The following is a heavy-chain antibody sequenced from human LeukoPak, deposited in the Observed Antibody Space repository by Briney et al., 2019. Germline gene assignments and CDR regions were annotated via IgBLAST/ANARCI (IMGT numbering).Heavy chain of an antibody. V-gene: IGHV3-7*01. D-gene: IGHD2-15*01. Sequence: PGGSLRLSCAASGFTFTKYWMTWVRQAPGKGLEWVGNIKQDGSDKNYMDSVKGRFTISRDNSKNTLYLQMNSLRAEDTAVYYCAKAPGYCSGGDCPYYYGMDVWGQGTTVTVSS. CDR2: IKQDGSDK. CDR1: GFTFTKYW. CDR3: AKAPGYCSGGDCPYYYGMDV. J-gene: IGHJ6*02.